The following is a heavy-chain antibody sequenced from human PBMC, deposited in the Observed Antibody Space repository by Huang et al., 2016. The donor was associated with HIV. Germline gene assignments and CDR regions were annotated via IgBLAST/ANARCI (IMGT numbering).Heavy chain of an antibody. CDR2: INHRVSP. CDR3: ARDATKNPRGWFDP. Sequence: QVHLQQWGAGLLKSAETLSLTCAVYGGSLSGYYWSWLRQTPGKGLEWIGEINHRVSPNYNPSLKSRVSISMDGSKKQFSLKLRSISDADTAVYFCARDATKNPRGWFDPWGQGTLVTVSS. CDR1: GGSLSGYY. D-gene: IGHD3-10*01. J-gene: IGHJ5*02. V-gene: IGHV4-34*02.